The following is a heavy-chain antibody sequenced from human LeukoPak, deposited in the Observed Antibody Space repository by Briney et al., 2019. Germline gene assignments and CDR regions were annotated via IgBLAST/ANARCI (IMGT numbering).Heavy chain of an antibody. Sequence: PSETLSLTCTVSGGSISSGTYYWGWIRQPPGKGLEWIGSIYHSGNTYYNPSLKSRVAISVDTSKNQFSLKLNSVTAADTAVYYCARAGYGDSDFDYWGQGTLVTVSS. D-gene: IGHD4-17*01. V-gene: IGHV4-39*07. CDR2: IYHSGNT. CDR3: ARAGYGDSDFDY. J-gene: IGHJ4*02. CDR1: GGSISSGTYY.